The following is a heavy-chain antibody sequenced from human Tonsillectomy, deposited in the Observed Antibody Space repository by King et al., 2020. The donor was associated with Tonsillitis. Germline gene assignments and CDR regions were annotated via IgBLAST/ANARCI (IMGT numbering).Heavy chain of an antibody. Sequence: QLQESGPGLVKPSETLSLTCTVSGGSISSYYWSWIRQPPGKGLEWIGYIYYSGSTNYNPSLKSRVTISVDTSKNQFYLKLSSVTAADTAVYYCARLTQWLGRLDYWGQGALVTVSS. V-gene: IGHV4-59*08. J-gene: IGHJ4*02. CDR1: GGSISSYY. CDR2: IYYSGST. D-gene: IGHD6-19*01. CDR3: ARLTQWLGRLDY.